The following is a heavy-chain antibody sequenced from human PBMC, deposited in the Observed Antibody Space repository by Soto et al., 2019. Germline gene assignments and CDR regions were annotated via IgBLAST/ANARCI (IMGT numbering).Heavy chain of an antibody. D-gene: IGHD5-18*01. CDR3: AIETRGDSYGRRRTPFDP. J-gene: IGHJ5*02. Sequence: SETLSLTCAVYGGSFSGYYWSWIRQPPGKGLEWIGEISHSGSTNYNPSLKSRVTISVDTSKNQFSLKLSSVTAADTAVYYCAIETRGDSYGRRRTPFDPWGQGTLVTVSS. CDR1: GGSFSGYY. V-gene: IGHV4-34*01. CDR2: ISHSGST.